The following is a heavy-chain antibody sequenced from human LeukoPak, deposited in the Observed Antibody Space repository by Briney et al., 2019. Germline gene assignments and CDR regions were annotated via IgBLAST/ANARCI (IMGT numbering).Heavy chain of an antibody. CDR2: IKQDGSEK. V-gene: IGHV3-7*01. D-gene: IGHD4-17*01. CDR1: GFTFSSYW. CDR3: ARDVLVTIYGDNGAFDI. J-gene: IGHJ3*02. Sequence: PGGSLRLSCAASGFTFSSYWMSWVRQAPGKGLEWVANIKQDGSEKYYVDSVKGRFTISRDNAKNSLYLQMNSLRAEDTAVYYCARDVLVTIYGDNGAFDIWGQGTMVTVSS.